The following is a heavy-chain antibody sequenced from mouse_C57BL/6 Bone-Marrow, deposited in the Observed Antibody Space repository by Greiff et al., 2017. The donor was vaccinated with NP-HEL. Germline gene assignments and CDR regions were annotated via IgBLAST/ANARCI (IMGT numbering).Heavy chain of an antibody. D-gene: IGHD1-1*01. CDR3: ARWGYYGPYWYFDV. CDR1: GYAFSSSW. J-gene: IGHJ1*03. Sequence: QVQLQQSGPELVKPGAPVKISCKASGYAFSSSWMNWVKQRPGKGLEWIGRIYPGDGDTNYNGKFKGKATLTADKSSSTAYMQLSSLTSEDSAVYFCARWGYYGPYWYFDVWGTGTTVTVSS. V-gene: IGHV1-82*01. CDR2: IYPGDGDT.